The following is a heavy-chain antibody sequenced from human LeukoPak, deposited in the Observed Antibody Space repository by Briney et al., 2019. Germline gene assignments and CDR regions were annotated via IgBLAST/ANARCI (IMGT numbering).Heavy chain of an antibody. V-gene: IGHV4-30-2*01. CDR1: GGSISSGGYS. Sequence: SETLSLTCTVSGGSISSGGYSWSWIRQPPGKGLEWIGYIYHSGSTYYNPSLKSRVTISVDRSKNQFSLKLSSVTAADTAVYYCARHRYSGYWDYWGQGTLVTVSS. J-gene: IGHJ4*02. CDR2: IYHSGST. D-gene: IGHD5-12*01. CDR3: ARHRYSGYWDY.